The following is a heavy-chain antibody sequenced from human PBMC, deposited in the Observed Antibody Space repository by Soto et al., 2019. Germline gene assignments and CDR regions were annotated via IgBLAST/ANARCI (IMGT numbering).Heavy chain of an antibody. CDR3: ARALTTFGIFANWFDP. D-gene: IGHD3-3*01. CDR1: GGSISSGGYY. J-gene: IGHJ5*02. CDR2: IYYSGST. V-gene: IGHV4-31*03. Sequence: SETLSLTCTVSGGSISSGGYYWSWIRQHPGKGLEWIGYIYYSGSTYYNPSLKSRVTISVDTSKNQFSLKLSSVTAADTAVYYCARALTTFGIFANWFDPWGQGTLVTVSS.